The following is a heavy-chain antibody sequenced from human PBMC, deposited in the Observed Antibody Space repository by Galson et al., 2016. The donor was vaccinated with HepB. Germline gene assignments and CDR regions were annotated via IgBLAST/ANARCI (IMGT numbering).Heavy chain of an antibody. Sequence: PALVKPTQTLTLTCTFSGFSLSTGEMRVSWIRQPPGKALEWLARIDWDDGKFYSTSPQTRLTISKDTSKNQVVLTMTNMDPVDTATYYCARNQAMAMDYWGQGTLVTVSS. D-gene: IGHD5-24*01. CDR3: ARNQAMAMDY. J-gene: IGHJ4*02. V-gene: IGHV2-70*04. CDR1: GFSLSTGEMR. CDR2: IDWDDGK.